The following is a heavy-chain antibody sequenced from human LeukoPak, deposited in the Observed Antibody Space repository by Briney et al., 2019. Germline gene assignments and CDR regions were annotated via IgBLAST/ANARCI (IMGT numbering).Heavy chain of an antibody. Sequence: GGSLRLSCAASGFTFSSYGMHWVRQAPGKGLEWVAFIRYDGSNKYYADSVKGRFTISRDNSKNTLYLQMNSLRAEDTAVYYCAKMSPTSIAARPQFDYWGQGTLVTVSS. D-gene: IGHD6-6*01. CDR1: GFTFSSYG. J-gene: IGHJ4*02. CDR2: IRYDGSNK. CDR3: AKMSPTSIAARPQFDY. V-gene: IGHV3-30*02.